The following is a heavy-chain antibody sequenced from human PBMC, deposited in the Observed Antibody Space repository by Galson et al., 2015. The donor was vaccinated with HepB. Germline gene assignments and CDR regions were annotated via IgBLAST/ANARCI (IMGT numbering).Heavy chain of an antibody. CDR1: GFTFSDYY. CDR3: ARVRELWGGYDGFDY. J-gene: IGHJ4*02. Sequence: SLRLSCAASGFTFSDYYMSWIRQAPGKGLEWVSYISSSSSYTNYADSVKGRFTISRENAKNSLYLQMNSLRAEDTAVYYCARVRELWGGYDGFDYWGQGTLVTVSS. CDR2: ISSSSSYT. V-gene: IGHV3-11*06. D-gene: IGHD5-12*01.